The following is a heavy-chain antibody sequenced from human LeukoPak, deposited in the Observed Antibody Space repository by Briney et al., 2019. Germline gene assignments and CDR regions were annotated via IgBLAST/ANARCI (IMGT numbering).Heavy chain of an antibody. CDR2: ISSSSSYI. J-gene: IGHJ4*02. D-gene: IGHD3-22*01. V-gene: IGHV3-21*01. CDR3: ARPRLTYYYDSSGFDY. CDR1: GFTSSSYS. Sequence: GGSLRLSCAASGFTSSSYSMNWVRQAPGKGLEWVSSISSSSSYIYYADSVKGRFTISRDNAKNSLYLQMNSLRAEDTAVYYCARPRLTYYYDSSGFDYWGQGTLVTVSS.